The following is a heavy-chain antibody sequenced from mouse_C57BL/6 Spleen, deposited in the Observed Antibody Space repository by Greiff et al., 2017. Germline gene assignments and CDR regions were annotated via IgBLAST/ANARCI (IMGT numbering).Heavy chain of an antibody. D-gene: IGHD2-4*01. CDR1: GYTFTDYE. CDR2: IDPETGGT. J-gene: IGHJ2*01. CDR3: TRWGLRLGFDY. V-gene: IGHV1-15*01. Sequence: QVQLQQSGAELVRPGASVTLSCKASGYTFTDYEMHWVKQTPVHGLEWIGAIDPETGGTAYNQKFKGEAILTADKSSSTAYMELRSLTSEDSAVYYCTRWGLRLGFDYWGQGTTLTVSS.